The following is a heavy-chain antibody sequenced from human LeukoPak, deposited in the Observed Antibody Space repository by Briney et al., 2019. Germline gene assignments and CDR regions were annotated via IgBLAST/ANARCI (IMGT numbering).Heavy chain of an antibody. CDR2: VDPEDGET. Sequence: GATVKISCKVSGYTFTDYYMHWVQQAPGKGLEWMGLVDPEDGETIYAEKFQGRVTITADTSTDTAYMELSSLRSEDTAVYYCGTDPADALSGGFDPWGQGTLVTVSS. J-gene: IGHJ5*02. V-gene: IGHV1-69-2*01. D-gene: IGHD3-16*01. CDR3: GTDPADALSGGFDP. CDR1: GYTFTDYY.